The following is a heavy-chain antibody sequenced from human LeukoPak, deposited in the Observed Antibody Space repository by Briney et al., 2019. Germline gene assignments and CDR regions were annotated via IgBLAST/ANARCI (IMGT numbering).Heavy chain of an antibody. CDR2: IYTSGST. Sequence: PSETLSLTCTVSGGSISSYYWSWIRQPAGKGLEWIGRIYTSGSTNYNPSLKSRVTMSVGTSKNQFSLKLSSVTAADTAVYYCARVSCSSTSCYRFDPWGQGTLVTVSS. V-gene: IGHV4-4*07. D-gene: IGHD2-2*01. CDR1: GGSISSYY. J-gene: IGHJ5*02. CDR3: ARVSCSSTSCYRFDP.